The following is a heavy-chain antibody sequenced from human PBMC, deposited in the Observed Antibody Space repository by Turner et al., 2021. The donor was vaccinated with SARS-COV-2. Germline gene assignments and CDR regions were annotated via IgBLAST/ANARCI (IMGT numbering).Heavy chain of an antibody. V-gene: IGHV1-24*01. D-gene: IGHD6-19*01. J-gene: IGHJ6*02. CDR2: FDPEDGET. CDR3: ATGVAVTGTPSAYYYYYGMDV. CDR1: GYTLTDLS. Sequence: QVQLVQSGAEVKKPGASVKVSCKVSGYTLTDLSMHWVRQAPGKGLEWMGVFDPEDGETIYAQKFQGRVTMTEDTSTDTAYMELSSLRSEDTAVYYCATGVAVTGTPSAYYYYYGMDVWGQGTTVTVSS.